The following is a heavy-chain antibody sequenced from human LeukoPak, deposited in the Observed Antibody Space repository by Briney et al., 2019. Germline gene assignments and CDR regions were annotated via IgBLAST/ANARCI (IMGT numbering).Heavy chain of an antibody. CDR2: IYYTGRT. CDR3: ARRWNYGRNYYIDV. J-gene: IGHJ6*03. D-gene: IGHD1-7*01. Sequence: SETLSLTCTVSGGSISSDSSYWDWIRQPPGKGLEWIGAIYYTGRTDYNPSLKSRVTISIDTSKNDFSLRLTSVTAADTAVYYCARRWNYGRNYYIDVWGKGATVSVSS. V-gene: IGHV4-39*02. CDR1: GGSISSDSSY.